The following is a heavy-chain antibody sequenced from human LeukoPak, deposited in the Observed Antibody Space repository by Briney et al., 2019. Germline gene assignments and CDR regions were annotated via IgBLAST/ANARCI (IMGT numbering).Heavy chain of an antibody. D-gene: IGHD6-19*01. V-gene: IGHV3-23*01. CDR1: GFTFSIYA. CDR2: ISGSGGYT. Sequence: GGSLRLSCAASGFTFSIYAMTWVCQAPGRGLEWVSAISGSGGYTYYAGSVKGRFTISRDNSKNTVYLQINSLRAEDTAVYYCARGYGSDWYVLYWGQGTLVTVSS. CDR3: ARGYGSDWYVLY. J-gene: IGHJ4*02.